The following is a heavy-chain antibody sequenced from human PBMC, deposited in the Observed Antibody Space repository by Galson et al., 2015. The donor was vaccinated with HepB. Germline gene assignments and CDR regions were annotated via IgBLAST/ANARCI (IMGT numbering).Heavy chain of an antibody. D-gene: IGHD3-10*01. CDR3: ATGPYYYGSGGMDV. J-gene: IGHJ6*02. CDR1: GYTLTELS. V-gene: IGHV1-24*01. Sequence: SVKVSCKVSGYTLTELSMHWVRQAPGKGLEWMGGFDPEDGETIYAQKFQGRVTMTEDTSTDTAYMELSSLRSEDTAVYYCATGPYYYGSGGMDVWGQGTTVTVSS. CDR2: FDPEDGET.